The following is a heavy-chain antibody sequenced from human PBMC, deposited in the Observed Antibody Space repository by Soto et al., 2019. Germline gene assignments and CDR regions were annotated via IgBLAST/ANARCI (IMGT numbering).Heavy chain of an antibody. V-gene: IGHV4-38-2*01. CDR3: AIGNPDWFDP. CDR1: GYPISSGLY. Sequence: LSLTCAVSGYPISSGLYWGWIRQPPGKGLEWIGTIYRGGITYYNPSLKSRVTISIDTSKNHFSLRLSSVTATDTAVYFCAIGNPDWFDPWGQGTLVTVSS. CDR2: IYRGGIT. D-gene: IGHD1-1*01. J-gene: IGHJ5*02.